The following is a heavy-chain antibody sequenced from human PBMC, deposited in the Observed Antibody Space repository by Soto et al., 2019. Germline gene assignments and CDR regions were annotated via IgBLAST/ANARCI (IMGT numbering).Heavy chain of an antibody. CDR2: IYYRGTT. V-gene: IGHV4-31*03. CDR1: GGSISSGDYY. J-gene: IGHJ6*02. Sequence: QVQLQESGPGLVKPSQTLSLTCTVSGGSISSGDYYWSWIRQHPGKGLEWMGYIYYRGTTYYNPSLRSRVAVSGDTSKNQFSLKMSSVTAADTAVYYCARERRGVVPGANYYYYGMDVWGQGTTVTVSS. D-gene: IGHD2-2*01. CDR3: ARERRGVVPGANYYYYGMDV.